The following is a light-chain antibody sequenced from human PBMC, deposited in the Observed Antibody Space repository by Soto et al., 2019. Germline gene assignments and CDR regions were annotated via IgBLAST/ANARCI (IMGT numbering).Light chain of an antibody. J-gene: IGKJ1*01. V-gene: IGKV3-20*01. Sequence: EIVLTQSPGTLSLSPGERATLSCRASQSFSSSYLAWYQQKPGQAPRLLIYGASNRGTGIPDRFSGSGSGTDFTLTISSLEPEDFAVYYCQQYGSAPAWTFGRGTKVEIK. CDR3: QQYGSAPAWT. CDR1: QSFSSSY. CDR2: GAS.